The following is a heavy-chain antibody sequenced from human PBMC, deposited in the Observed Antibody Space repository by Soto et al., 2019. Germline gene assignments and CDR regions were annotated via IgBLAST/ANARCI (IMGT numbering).Heavy chain of an antibody. J-gene: IGHJ4*02. CDR3: ARGLSGDKVDY. D-gene: IGHD7-27*01. CDR2: IYDRGST. V-gene: IGHV4-30-4*01. CDR1: GGSISSGDYY. Sequence: QVQLQESGPGLVKPSQTLSLTCTVSGGSISSGDYYWSWIRQSPGKGLEWIGHIYDRGSTYSNPSLNSLVFKLVDTSKNQFSLNLNSVTAADTAVYYCARGLSGDKVDYWGRGTLVTVSS.